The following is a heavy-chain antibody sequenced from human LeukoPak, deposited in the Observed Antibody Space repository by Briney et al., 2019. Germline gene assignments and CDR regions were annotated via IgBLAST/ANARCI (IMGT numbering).Heavy chain of an antibody. CDR2: IYSHGNI. D-gene: IGHD2-8*01. Sequence: GGSLRLSCAASGFTVGGSQMSWIRQAPGKGLEWVSLIYSHGNIHYADSVKGRFTILRDISKNSLYLQMNSLRAEDTALYYCVRADNGFDQWGQGALVTVSS. V-gene: IGHV3-53*01. CDR1: GFTVGGSQ. J-gene: IGHJ4*02. CDR3: VRADNGFDQ.